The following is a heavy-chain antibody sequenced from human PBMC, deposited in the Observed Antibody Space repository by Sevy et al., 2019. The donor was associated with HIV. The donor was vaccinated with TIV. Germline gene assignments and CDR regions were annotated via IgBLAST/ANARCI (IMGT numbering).Heavy chain of an antibody. CDR3: ARVGATSPYYFDY. D-gene: IGHD1-26*01. J-gene: IGHJ4*02. V-gene: IGHV1-2*02. Sequence: ASVKVSCKASGYTFTGYYMHWVRQAPGQGLEWMGWINPNSGGTNYAQKFQGRDTMTRDTCISTAYMELSRLRSDDTAVYYCARVGATSPYYFDYWGQGTLVTASS. CDR2: INPNSGGT. CDR1: GYTFTGYY.